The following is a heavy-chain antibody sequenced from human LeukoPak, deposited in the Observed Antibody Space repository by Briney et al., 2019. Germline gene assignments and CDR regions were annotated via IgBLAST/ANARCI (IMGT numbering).Heavy chain of an antibody. V-gene: IGHV3-23*01. Sequence: GGSLRLSCAASGFTFSSYAMNWVRQAPGKGLEWVSAISGSGGSTYYADSVKGRFTISRDNSKNTLYLQMNSLRAEDTAVYYCPKIPGTHYYYYGMDVWGQGTTVTVSS. CDR1: GFTFSSYA. J-gene: IGHJ6*02. CDR3: PKIPGTHYYYYGMDV. D-gene: IGHD1-20*01. CDR2: ISGSGGST.